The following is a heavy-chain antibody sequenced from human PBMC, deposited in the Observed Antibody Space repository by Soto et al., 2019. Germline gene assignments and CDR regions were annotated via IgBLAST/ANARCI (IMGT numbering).Heavy chain of an antibody. CDR3: AREGSGSYSDY. CDR1: GYTFTSYG. CDR2: ISAYNGNT. Sequence: QVQLVQSGAEVKKPGASVKVSCKASGYTFTSYGISWVRQAPGQGLEWMGWISAYNGNTNYAQKLQGRVNMTTETTTRTDYMDLRSLRSDATDVYYCAREGSGSYSDYWSQGNLVPVYS. D-gene: IGHD1-26*01. J-gene: IGHJ4*02. V-gene: IGHV1-18*01.